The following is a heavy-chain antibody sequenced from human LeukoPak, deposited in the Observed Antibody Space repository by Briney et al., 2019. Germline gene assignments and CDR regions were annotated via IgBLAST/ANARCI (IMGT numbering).Heavy chain of an antibody. CDR1: GSTFSSYA. D-gene: IGHD3-16*02. V-gene: IGHV1-69*05. CDR3: ASRHYDYVWGSYRTFDY. Sequence: SVKVSCKASGSTFSSYAISWVRQAPGQGLEWMGRIIPIFGTANYAQKFQGRVTITTDESTSTAYMELSSLRSEDTAVYYCASRHYDYVWGSYRTFDYWGQGTLVTVSS. J-gene: IGHJ4*02. CDR2: IIPIFGTA.